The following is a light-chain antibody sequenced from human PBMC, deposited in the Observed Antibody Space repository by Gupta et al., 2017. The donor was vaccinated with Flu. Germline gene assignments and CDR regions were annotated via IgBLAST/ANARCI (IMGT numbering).Light chain of an antibody. CDR1: QSVSSDY. CDR2: QAS. V-gene: IGKV3-20*01. CDR3: QQDGGLPRT. Sequence: GTLSLSPGERATLVCRASQSVSSDYVAWNQQRPGQPPSLLDDQASNRATGIPARFSGRGSGTDFTRTISRLEPEDFAMYSCQQDGGLPRTFGQGTKVEIK. J-gene: IGKJ1*01.